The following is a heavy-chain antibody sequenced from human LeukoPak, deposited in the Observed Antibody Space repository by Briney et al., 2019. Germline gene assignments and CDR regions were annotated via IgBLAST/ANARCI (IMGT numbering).Heavy chain of an antibody. V-gene: IGHV3-30*02. D-gene: IGHD5-12*01. CDR1: GFTFSFYG. CDR3: ARVEASGYDYGAFDY. Sequence: PGGSLRLSCAASGFTFSFYGMHWVRQAPGKGLEWVAFIRKDGSNRFYADSVKGRFTISRDNAKNSLYLQMNSLRAEDTAVYYCARVEASGYDYGAFDYWGQGTLVTVSS. J-gene: IGHJ4*02. CDR2: IRKDGSNR.